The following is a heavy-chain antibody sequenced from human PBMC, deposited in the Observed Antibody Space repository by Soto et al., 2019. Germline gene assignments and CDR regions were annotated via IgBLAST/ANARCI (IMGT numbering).Heavy chain of an antibody. J-gene: IGHJ4*02. V-gene: IGHV3-21*01. CDR2: ISSSSSYI. D-gene: IGHD3-10*01. Sequence: EVQLVESGGGLVKPGGSLRLSCAASGFTFSSYSMNWVRQAPGKGLEWVSSISSSSSYIYYADSVKGRFTISRDNAKNSLYLQMNSLRAEDTAVYYCARESFGWFGAGYWGQGTLVTVSS. CDR1: GFTFSSYS. CDR3: ARESFGWFGAGY.